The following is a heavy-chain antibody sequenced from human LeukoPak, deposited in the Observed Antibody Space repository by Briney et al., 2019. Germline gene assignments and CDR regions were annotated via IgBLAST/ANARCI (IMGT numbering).Heavy chain of an antibody. J-gene: IGHJ4*02. CDR3: ARDPARYYDSSGYYPGY. D-gene: IGHD3-22*01. CDR1: GYSFTSYW. V-gene: IGHV1-3*01. Sequence: GESLKISCKGSGYSFTSYWIGWVRQAPGQRLEWMGWINAGNGNTKYSQKFQGRVTITRDTSASTAYMELSSLRSEDTAVYYCARDPARYYDSSGYYPGYWGQGTQVTVSS. CDR2: INAGNGNT.